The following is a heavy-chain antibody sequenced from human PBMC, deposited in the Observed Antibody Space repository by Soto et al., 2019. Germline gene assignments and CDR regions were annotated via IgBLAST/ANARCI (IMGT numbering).Heavy chain of an antibody. CDR1: GYTFISYG. CDR3: ARDWNCSNTRCQNCFDP. CDR2: ISGNTGKT. Sequence: QVQLVQSGAEVTEPGASVKVSCKASGYTFISYGVSWVRQAPGQGLEWMGWISGNTGKTNYAQNLQGRITMTTDTHTSTAYMELRSLRSDDTAVYYCARDWNCSNTRCQNCFDPWGQGTLVTVSS. V-gene: IGHV1-18*01. J-gene: IGHJ5*02. D-gene: IGHD2-2*01.